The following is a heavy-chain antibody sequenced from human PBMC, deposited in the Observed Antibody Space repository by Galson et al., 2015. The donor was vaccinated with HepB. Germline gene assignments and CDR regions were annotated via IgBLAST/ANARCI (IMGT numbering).Heavy chain of an antibody. CDR3: ARDPCSSTSCPGYYMDV. CDR1: GYTFTSYA. Sequence: SVKVSCKASGYTFTSYAMHWVRQAPGQRLEWMGWINAGNGNTKYSQKFQGRVTITRDTSASTAYMELSSLRSEDTAVYYCARDPCSSTSCPGYYMDVWGKGTTVTVSS. D-gene: IGHD2-2*01. V-gene: IGHV1-3*01. J-gene: IGHJ6*03. CDR2: INAGNGNT.